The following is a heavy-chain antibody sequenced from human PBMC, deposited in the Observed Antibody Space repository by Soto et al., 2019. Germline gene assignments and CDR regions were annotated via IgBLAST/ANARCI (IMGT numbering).Heavy chain of an antibody. D-gene: IGHD2-21*02. CDR3: GKGGGGDHGY. J-gene: IGHJ4*02. CDR1: GFIFTTSD. CDR2: ITTTGDTT. Sequence: QLVESEGGLVQPGGSLRLSCEASGFIFTTSDMSWVRQAPGKGLEWVSSITTTGDTTHYADSVRGRFTISRDNARKTVYLQMNRPGVGETAVYYGGKGGGGDHGYWGQGTLVAVSS. V-gene: IGHV3-23*04.